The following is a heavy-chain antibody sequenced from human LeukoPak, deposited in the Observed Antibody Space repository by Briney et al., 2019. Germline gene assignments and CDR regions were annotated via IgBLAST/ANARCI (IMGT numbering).Heavy chain of an antibody. CDR2: ISYDGSNK. V-gene: IGHV3-30*04. J-gene: IGHJ4*02. CDR1: GFTFSSYA. CDR3: ASWPGSGYYFDY. Sequence: GRSLRLSCAASGFTFSSYAMHWVRQAPGKGLEWVAVISYDGSNKYYADSVKGRFTISRDNFKNTLYLQMNSLRAEDTAVYYCASWPGSGYYFDYWGQGTLVTVSS. D-gene: IGHD3-22*01.